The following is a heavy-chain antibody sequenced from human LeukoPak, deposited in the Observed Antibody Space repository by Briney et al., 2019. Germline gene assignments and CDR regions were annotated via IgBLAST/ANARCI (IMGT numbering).Heavy chain of an antibody. CDR2: ISGSGGST. J-gene: IGHJ4*02. CDR3: ARGSIGYSSATYYFDY. D-gene: IGHD6-19*01. Sequence: GGSLRLSCAASGFTFSSYAMSWVRQAPGKGLEWVSAISGSGGSTYYADSVKGRFTISRDNSKNTLYLQMNSLRAEDTAVYYCARGSIGYSSATYYFDYWGQGTLVTVSS. V-gene: IGHV3-23*01. CDR1: GFTFSSYA.